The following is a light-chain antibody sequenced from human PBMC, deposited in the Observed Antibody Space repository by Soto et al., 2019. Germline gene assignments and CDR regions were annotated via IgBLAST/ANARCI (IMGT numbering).Light chain of an antibody. CDR1: QSVGSSY. J-gene: IGKJ1*01. V-gene: IGKV3-20*01. Sequence: EVVLTQSPGTLSLSPGERATLSCWASQSVGSSYLAWYQQKPGQAPRLLIYGASSRATGIPDRFSGSGSGTDFTLTISRLEPEDFAVYYCQQYSSSTGTFGQGTKVDI. CDR2: GAS. CDR3: QQYSSSTGT.